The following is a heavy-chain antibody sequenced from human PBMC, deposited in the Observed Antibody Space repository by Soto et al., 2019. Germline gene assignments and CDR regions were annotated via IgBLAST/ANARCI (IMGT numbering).Heavy chain of an antibody. CDR1: GYTFTGYY. J-gene: IGHJ6*02. Sequence: VASVKVSCKASGYTFTGYYMHWVRQAPGQGLEWMGWINPNSGGTNYAQKFQGRVTMTRDTSISTAYMELSRLRSDDTAVYYCARVPPYYDFWSGPPEGMDVWGQGTTVTVSS. CDR2: INPNSGGT. D-gene: IGHD3-3*01. CDR3: ARVPPYYDFWSGPPEGMDV. V-gene: IGHV1-2*02.